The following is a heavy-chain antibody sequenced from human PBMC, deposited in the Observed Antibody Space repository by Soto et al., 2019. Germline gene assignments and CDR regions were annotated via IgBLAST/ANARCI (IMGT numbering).Heavy chain of an antibody. CDR3: ASGRAEKRGYSYGRPNYYGMDV. Sequence: SETLSLTCAVYGGSFSGYYWSWIRQPPGKGLEWIGEINHSGSTNYNPSLKSRVTISVDTSKNQFSLKLSSVTAADTAVYYCASGRAEKRGYSYGRPNYYGMDVWGQGTTVTGSS. CDR2: INHSGST. CDR1: GGSFSGYY. V-gene: IGHV4-34*01. J-gene: IGHJ6*02. D-gene: IGHD5-18*01.